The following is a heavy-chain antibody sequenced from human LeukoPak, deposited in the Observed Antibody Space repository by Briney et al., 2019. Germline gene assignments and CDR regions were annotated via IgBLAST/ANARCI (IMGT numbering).Heavy chain of an antibody. CDR1: GNYW. CDR3: VSFYETY. Sequence: GGSLRLSCAASGNYWIHWVRQAPGKGLVWVSHINSGGSWTSYADSVKGRFTISKDNAKNTVYLQMNNLRAEDTAVYYCVSFYETYWGRGTLVTVSS. CDR2: INSGGSWT. J-gene: IGHJ4*02. V-gene: IGHV3-74*01. D-gene: IGHD2-2*01.